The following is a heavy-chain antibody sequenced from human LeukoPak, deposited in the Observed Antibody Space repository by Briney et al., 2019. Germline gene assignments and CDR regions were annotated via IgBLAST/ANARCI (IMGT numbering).Heavy chain of an antibody. Sequence: AASVKVSCKASGYTFTSYAMNWVRQAPGQGLEWMGWTNTNTGNPTYAQGFTGRFVFSLDTSVSTAYLQISSLKAEDTAVYYCARDGADSGYDFHVDYWGQGTLVTVSS. J-gene: IGHJ4*02. CDR1: GYTFTSYA. V-gene: IGHV7-4-1*02. D-gene: IGHD5-12*01. CDR3: ARDGADSGYDFHVDY. CDR2: TNTNTGNP.